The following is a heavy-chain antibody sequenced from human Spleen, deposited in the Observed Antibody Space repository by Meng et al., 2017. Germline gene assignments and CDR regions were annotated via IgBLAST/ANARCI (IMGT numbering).Heavy chain of an antibody. J-gene: IGHJ3*02. CDR1: GYTFTGYY. CDR3: ARGLRSYYYDSSGYYPHDAFDI. Sequence: ASVKVSCKASGYTFTGYYMHWVRQAPGQGLEWMGRINPNSGGTNYAQKFQGRVTMTRDTSISTAYMELSRLRSDDTAVYYCARGLRSYYYDSSGYYPHDAFDIWGQGTMVTVSS. D-gene: IGHD3-22*01. V-gene: IGHV1-2*06. CDR2: INPNSGGT.